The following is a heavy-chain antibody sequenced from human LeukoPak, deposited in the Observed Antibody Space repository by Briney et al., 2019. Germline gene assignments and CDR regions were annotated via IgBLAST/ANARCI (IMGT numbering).Heavy chain of an antibody. D-gene: IGHD4-17*01. CDR1: GFTFSSNS. Sequence: GGSLRLSCAASGFTFSSNSMNWVRQAPGKGLEWVSSISSSSSYIYYADSVKGRFTISRDNAKNSLYLQMNSLRAEDTAVYYCARATTVTTITINYFDYWGQGTLVTVSS. V-gene: IGHV3-21*01. CDR3: ARATTVTTITINYFDY. CDR2: ISSSSSYI. J-gene: IGHJ4*02.